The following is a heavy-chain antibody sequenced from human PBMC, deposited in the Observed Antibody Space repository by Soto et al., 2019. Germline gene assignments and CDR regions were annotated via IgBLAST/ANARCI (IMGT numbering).Heavy chain of an antibody. CDR3: AIYYDSSGYFVSRSGHDAFDI. Sequence: SETLSLTCTVSGGSISSGDYYWIWIRQPPGKGLEWIGYIYYSGSTYYNPSLKSRVTISVDTSKNQFSLKLSSVTAADTAVYYCAIYYDSSGYFVSRSGHDAFDIWGQGTMVTV. J-gene: IGHJ3*02. D-gene: IGHD3-22*01. CDR1: GGSISSGDYY. CDR2: IYYSGST. V-gene: IGHV4-30-4*01.